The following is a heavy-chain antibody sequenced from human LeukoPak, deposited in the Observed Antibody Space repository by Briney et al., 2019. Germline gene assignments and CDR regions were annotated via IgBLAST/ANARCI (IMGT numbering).Heavy chain of an antibody. CDR1: GFTFSSYA. J-gene: IGHJ4*02. V-gene: IGHV3-23*01. Sequence: GGSLRLSCAASGFTFSSYAMSWVRQAPRKGLEWVSAISGSGGSTYYADSVKGRFTISRDNSKNTPYLQMNSLRAEDTAVYYCAKDRSDSRRGGFDYWGQGTLATVSS. D-gene: IGHD3-22*01. CDR3: AKDRSDSRRGGFDY. CDR2: ISGSGGST.